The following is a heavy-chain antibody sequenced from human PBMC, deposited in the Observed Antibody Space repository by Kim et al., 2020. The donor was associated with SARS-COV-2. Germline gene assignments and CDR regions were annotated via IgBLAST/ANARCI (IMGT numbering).Heavy chain of an antibody. CDR2: IIPIFGTA. CDR3: AREDRTREIFLGPEGWFDP. J-gene: IGHJ5*02. Sequence: SVKVSCKASGGTFSSYAISWVRQAPGQGLEWMGGIIPIFGTANYAQKFQGRVTITADESTSTAYMELSSLRSEDTAVYYCAREDRTREIFLGPEGWFDPWGQGTLVTVSS. D-gene: IGHD3-9*01. V-gene: IGHV1-69*13. CDR1: GGTFSSYA.